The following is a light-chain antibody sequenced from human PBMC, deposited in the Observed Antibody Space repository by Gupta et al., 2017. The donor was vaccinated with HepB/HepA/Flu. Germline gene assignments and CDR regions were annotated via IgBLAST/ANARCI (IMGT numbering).Light chain of an antibody. V-gene: IGKV2-28*01. CDR3: MPALQTPRR. CDR2: LGS. J-gene: IGKJ2*04. Sequence: DMGMTHSQPSRPFTPGEPASISCRSSQSLLHSKGFNFLDWYLQKPGQSPQLLFYLGSYRASGVPDRFSGSGSGTVLTLKISRVEAEVVGFYYCMPALQTPRRFGQGTKLEIK. CDR1: QSLLHSKGFNF.